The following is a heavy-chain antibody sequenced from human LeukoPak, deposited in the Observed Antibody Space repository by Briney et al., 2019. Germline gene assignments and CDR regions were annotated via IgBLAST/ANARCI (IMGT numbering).Heavy chain of an antibody. CDR3: ARDALSRFGSGGSRDY. D-gene: IGHD2-15*01. CDR1: GYTFTSYG. CDR2: ISAYNGNT. V-gene: IGHV1-18*01. J-gene: IGHJ4*02. Sequence: ASVKVSCKASGYTFTSYGISWVRQAPGQGLEWMGWISAYNGNTNYAQKLQGRVTMTTDTSTSTAYMELRSLRSDDTAVYYCARDALSRFGSGGSRDYWGQGTLVTVSS.